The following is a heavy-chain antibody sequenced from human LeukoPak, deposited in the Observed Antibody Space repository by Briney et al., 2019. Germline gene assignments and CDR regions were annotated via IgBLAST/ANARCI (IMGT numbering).Heavy chain of an antibody. CDR2: FDPEDGET. J-gene: IGHJ3*02. Sequence: ASVKVSCKVSGYTLTELSMHWVRQAPGKGLEWMGGFDPEDGETIYAQKFQGRVTMTEDTSTDTAYMELSSLRSEDTAVYYCATAWPPTVTTWSNAFDIWGQGTMVTVSS. CDR3: ATAWPPTVTTWSNAFDI. CDR1: GYTLTELS. V-gene: IGHV1-24*01. D-gene: IGHD4-17*01.